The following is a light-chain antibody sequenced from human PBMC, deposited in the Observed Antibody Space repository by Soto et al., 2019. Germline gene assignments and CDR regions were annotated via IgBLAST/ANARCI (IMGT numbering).Light chain of an antibody. V-gene: IGLV3-21*02. Sequence: SYELTQPPAVSLAPGQTARISCGGNNIGTKSVHWYQQKPDQAPELVVYDDKYRPSGIAERFSGSNSGNTATLTISRVDAGDEADYYCQVWDTTSSHVLFGGGTKLTVL. CDR2: DDK. CDR1: NIGTKS. J-gene: IGLJ2*01. CDR3: QVWDTTSSHVL.